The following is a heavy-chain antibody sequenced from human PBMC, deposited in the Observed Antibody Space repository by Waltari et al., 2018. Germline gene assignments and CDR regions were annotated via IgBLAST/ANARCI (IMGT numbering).Heavy chain of an antibody. CDR2: IDPNTGDT. D-gene: IGHD3-3*01. Sequence: QDQLVQSGAEVKQAGASLEVSCQALVYRLPVYYIHWVRQAPGRGLGWMGRIDPNTGDTNFAQKFEGRVTMTRATSISTVYMELSRLRSDDTAVYYCTRFIFGMVEGMDVWGKGTSVTVSS. CDR1: VYRLPVYY. J-gene: IGHJ6*03. CDR3: TRFIFGMVEGMDV. V-gene: IGHV1-2*06.